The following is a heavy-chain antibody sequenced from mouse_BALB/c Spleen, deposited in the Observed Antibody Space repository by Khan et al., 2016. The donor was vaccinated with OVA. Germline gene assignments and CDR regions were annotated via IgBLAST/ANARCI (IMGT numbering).Heavy chain of an antibody. D-gene: IGHD6-1*01. CDR1: GYTFTSYW. J-gene: IGHJ2*01. CDR2: IYPGTDNT. V-gene: IGHV1S132*01. Sequence: VQLQESGAELMRPGASVKLSCKTSGYTFTSYWIHWVKQRPGQGLEWIARIYPGTDNTYYNEKFKDKATLTADKSSTTAYMQLSSLKSEDSAVYFCAREEPLYYFDYWGQGTTLTVSS. CDR3: AREEPLYYFDY.